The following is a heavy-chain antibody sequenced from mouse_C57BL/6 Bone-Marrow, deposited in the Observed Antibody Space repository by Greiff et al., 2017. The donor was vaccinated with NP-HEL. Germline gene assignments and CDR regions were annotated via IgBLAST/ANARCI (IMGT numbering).Heavy chain of an antibody. CDR1: GFNIKDYY. V-gene: IGHV14-1*01. CDR3: TSRTIVTTPYYAMDY. D-gene: IGHD2-5*01. J-gene: IGHJ4*01. CDR2: IDPEDGDT. Sequence: VQLKQSGAELVRPGASVKLSCTASGFNIKDYYMHWVKQRPEQGLEWIGRIDPEDGDTEYAPKFPGKATMTADTSSNTAYLQLSSLTSEDTAVYYCTSRTIVTTPYYAMDYWGQGTSVTVSS.